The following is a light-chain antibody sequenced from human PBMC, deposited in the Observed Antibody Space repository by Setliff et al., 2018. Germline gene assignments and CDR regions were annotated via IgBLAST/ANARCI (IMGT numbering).Light chain of an antibody. Sequence: QSALAQPASVSGSPGQSITISCSGTSNDVGAYDLVSWYQQHPGKVPKLIIFDVSNRPSGVSHRFSGSKSGNTAPLTISGLQADDEADYYCCAYTASTTYVFVNGTKVTVL. J-gene: IGLJ1*01. CDR1: SNDVGAYDL. V-gene: IGLV2-14*03. CDR2: DVS. CDR3: CAYTASTTYV.